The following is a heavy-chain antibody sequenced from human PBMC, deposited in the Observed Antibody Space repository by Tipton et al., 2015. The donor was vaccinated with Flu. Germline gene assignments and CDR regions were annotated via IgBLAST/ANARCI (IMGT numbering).Heavy chain of an antibody. Sequence: TLSLTCTVSGGSVNSGFYYWSWIRRPPGKALEWIGSVYYSGTTNYNPSLKSRVTISVDTSKSQFSLKLRSVTAADTAVYYCARLSYYDVDLRNFYFDYWGLGALVTVSS. CDR1: GGSVNSGFYY. CDR3: ARLSYYDVDLRNFYFDY. J-gene: IGHJ4*02. V-gene: IGHV4-61*01. CDR2: VYYSGTT. D-gene: IGHD3-10*02.